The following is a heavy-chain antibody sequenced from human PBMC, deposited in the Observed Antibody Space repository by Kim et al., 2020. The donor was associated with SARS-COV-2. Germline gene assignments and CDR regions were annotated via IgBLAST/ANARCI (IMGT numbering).Heavy chain of an antibody. Sequence: GGSLRLSCSAAGFTFSNYAMHWVRQAPGKGLEYVSVINYIGDRTFYTDSVKGRFTISRDNSKNTLYLQMSSLRTEDTGVYYCVKRLGIAATAPDYWGQGTLVTVCS. D-gene: IGHD6-13*01. CDR2: INYIGDRT. V-gene: IGHV3-64D*09. CDR3: VKRLGIAATAPDY. J-gene: IGHJ4*02. CDR1: GFTFSNYA.